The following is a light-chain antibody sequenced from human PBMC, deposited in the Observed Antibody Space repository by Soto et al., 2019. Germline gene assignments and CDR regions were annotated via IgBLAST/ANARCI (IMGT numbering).Light chain of an antibody. J-gene: IGLJ3*02. CDR1: SSDVGPYNY. Sequence: QSALTQPPSASGSPGQSVTISCTGTSSDVGPYNYVSWYQQNAGKAPKLVIYEVTKRPSGVPDRFSGSKSANTASLTVSGLQAEDEADYYCSSFASSNTWVFGGGTKLTVL. V-gene: IGLV2-8*01. CDR3: SSFASSNTWV. CDR2: EVT.